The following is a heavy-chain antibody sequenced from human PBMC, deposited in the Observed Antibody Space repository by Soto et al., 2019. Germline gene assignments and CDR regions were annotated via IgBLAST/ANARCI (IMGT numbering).Heavy chain of an antibody. D-gene: IGHD3-16*01. CDR2: IYYSGST. CDR3: ARHWGRKVFDY. V-gene: IGHV4-39*01. Sequence: QLQLQESGPGLVKPSETLSLTCTVSGGSISSSSYYWGWIHQPPGKGLEWIGNIYYSGSTYYNPSLKSRVNISADTSKNQFSLKLSSVTAADTAVYYCARHWGRKVFDYWGQGTLVTVSS. CDR1: GGSISSSSYY. J-gene: IGHJ4*02.